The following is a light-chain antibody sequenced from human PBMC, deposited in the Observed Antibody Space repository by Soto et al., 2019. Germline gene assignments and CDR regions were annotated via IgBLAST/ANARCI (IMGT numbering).Light chain of an antibody. Sequence: EIVLTQSPGTLSLSPGERATLSCRASQSVSSSYLAWYQQKPGQAPRLFIYASSIRATGIPDRFSGSVSGTDFTLTISRLEPEDFAVYYCQQYGLSPRTFGRGTKVEIK. J-gene: IGKJ1*01. CDR1: QSVSSSY. CDR2: ASS. V-gene: IGKV3-20*01. CDR3: QQYGLSPRT.